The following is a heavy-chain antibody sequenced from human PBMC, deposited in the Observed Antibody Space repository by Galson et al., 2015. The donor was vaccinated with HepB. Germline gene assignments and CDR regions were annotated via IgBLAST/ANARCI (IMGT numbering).Heavy chain of an antibody. CDR2: IYYSGST. Sequence: ETLSLTCTVSGGSISSSSYYWGWIRQPPGKGLEWIGSIYYSGSTYYNPSLKSRVTISVDTSKNQFSLKLSSVTAADTTVYYCARQTPLPLRRYYDYIWGSYRSSPPTSFDIWGQGTMVTVSS. D-gene: IGHD3-16*02. V-gene: IGHV4-39*01. CDR1: GGSISSSSYY. CDR3: ARQTPLPLRRYYDYIWGSYRSSPPTSFDI. J-gene: IGHJ3*02.